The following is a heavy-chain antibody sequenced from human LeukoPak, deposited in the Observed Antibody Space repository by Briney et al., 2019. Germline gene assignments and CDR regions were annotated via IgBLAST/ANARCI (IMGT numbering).Heavy chain of an antibody. CDR1: GGSISSSNYY. D-gene: IGHD3-3*01. Sequence: SETLSLTCTVSGGSISSSNYYWGWIRQPPGTGLEWIGSIYYSGSTYYNPSLKSRVTISVDTSKNQFSLKLSSVTAADTAVYYCARQLVYYDFWSGYEDYWGQGTLVTVSS. J-gene: IGHJ4*02. CDR3: ARQLVYYDFWSGYEDY. V-gene: IGHV4-39*01. CDR2: IYYSGST.